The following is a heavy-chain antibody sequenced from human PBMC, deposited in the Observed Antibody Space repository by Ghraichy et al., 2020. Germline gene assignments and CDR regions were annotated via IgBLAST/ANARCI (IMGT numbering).Heavy chain of an antibody. CDR2: ISSSSSTI. D-gene: IGHD3-10*01. Sequence: SLRLSCAASGFTFSSYSMNWVRQAPGKGLEWVSYISSSSSTIYYADSVKGRFTISRDNAKNSLYLQMNSLRAEDTAVYYCARGYVLDLLWPESYYYYGMDVWGQGTTVTVSS. V-gene: IGHV3-48*01. CDR1: GFTFSSYS. CDR3: ARGYVLDLLWPESYYYYGMDV. J-gene: IGHJ6*02.